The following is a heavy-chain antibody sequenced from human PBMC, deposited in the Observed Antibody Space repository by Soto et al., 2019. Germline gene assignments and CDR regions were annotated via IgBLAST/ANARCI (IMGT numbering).Heavy chain of an antibody. V-gene: IGHV3-11*01. CDR2: ISGRGHTI. D-gene: IGHD6-6*01. Sequence: QVQLVESGGGLVKPGGSLRLSCAASGFTFSDYYMTWIRQAPGKGLEWVSYISGRGHTIYYADSVRGRFSISRDNVKNSLYLQMNSLRAEDAAVYFCARDHIAPPNWFDPWGQGTLVTVSS. CDR3: ARDHIAPPNWFDP. CDR1: GFTFSDYY. J-gene: IGHJ5*02.